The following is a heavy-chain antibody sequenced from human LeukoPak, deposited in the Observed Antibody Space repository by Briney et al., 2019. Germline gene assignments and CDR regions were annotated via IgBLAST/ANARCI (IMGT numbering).Heavy chain of an antibody. Sequence: SETLSLTCTVSGGSITIYYWSWIRQPAGKGLEWIGRIYTSGSTNYNPSLKSRVTMSVDTSKNQFSLKLSSVTAADTAVYYCARFTLDSSGYYYLDYWGQGTLVTVSS. V-gene: IGHV4-4*07. CDR3: ARFTLDSSGYYYLDY. CDR2: IYTSGST. J-gene: IGHJ4*02. CDR1: GGSITIYY. D-gene: IGHD3-22*01.